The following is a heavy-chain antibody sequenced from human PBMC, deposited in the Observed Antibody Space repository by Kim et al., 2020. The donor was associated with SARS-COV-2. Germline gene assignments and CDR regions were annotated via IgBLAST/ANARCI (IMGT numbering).Heavy chain of an antibody. V-gene: IGHV4-61*01. J-gene: IGHJ6*02. CDR3: ARVKVVTSYYGMDV. CDR2: IYYSGST. CDR1: GGSVSSGSYY. Sequence: SETLSLTCTVSGGSVSSGSYYWSWIRQPPGKGLEWIGYIYYSGSTNYNPSLKSRVTISVDTSKNQFSLKLSSVTAADTAVYYCARVKVVTSYYGMDVWGQGTTVTVSS. D-gene: IGHD2-21*02.